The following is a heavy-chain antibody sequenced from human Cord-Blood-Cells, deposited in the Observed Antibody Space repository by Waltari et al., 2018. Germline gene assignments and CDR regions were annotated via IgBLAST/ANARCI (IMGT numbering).Heavy chain of an antibody. D-gene: IGHD7-27*01. CDR3: APAGNWAYFGD. J-gene: IGHJ4*01. Sequence: ITLKESGHTLVKPTQTLTLTGTFSGFSLSTSGVGVGWIRQPPGKALEWLALICWNEGKRYSPSPKMKLTITKDTSKNQVVLTMAHMDPVDTATYYCAPAGNWAYFGDWVHGTLVTDSS. V-gene: IGHV2-5*01. CDR1: GFSLSTSGVG. CDR2: ICWNEGK.